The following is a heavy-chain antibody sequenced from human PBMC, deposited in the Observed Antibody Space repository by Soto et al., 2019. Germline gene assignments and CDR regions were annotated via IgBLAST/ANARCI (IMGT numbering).Heavy chain of an antibody. CDR3: ARVREQQLVRSAFDI. V-gene: IGHV3-48*02. CDR1: GFTFSSYS. J-gene: IGHJ3*02. D-gene: IGHD6-13*01. Sequence: GGSLRLSCAASGFTFSSYSMNWVRQAPGKGLEWVSYISSSSSTIYYADSVKGRFTISRDKAKNSLYLQMNSLRYKDTAMYYCARVREQQLVRSAFDIWGQGTMVTVSS. CDR2: ISSSSSTI.